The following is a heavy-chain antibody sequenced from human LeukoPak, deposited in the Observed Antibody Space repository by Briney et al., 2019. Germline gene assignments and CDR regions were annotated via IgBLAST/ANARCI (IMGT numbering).Heavy chain of an antibody. CDR2: IYYSGST. J-gene: IGHJ4*02. Sequence: SETLSLTCTVSGGSISSYYWSWIRQPPGKGLEWIGYIYYSGSTNYNPSLKSRVTISVDTSKNQFSPKLSSVTAADTAVYYCARLGCSSTSCQNDYWGQGTLVTVSS. D-gene: IGHD2-2*01. CDR1: GGSISSYY. V-gene: IGHV4-59*01. CDR3: ARLGCSSTSCQNDY.